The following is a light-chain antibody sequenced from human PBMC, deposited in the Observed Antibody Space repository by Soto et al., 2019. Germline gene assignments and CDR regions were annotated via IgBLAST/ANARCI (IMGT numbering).Light chain of an antibody. CDR1: QSISSY. V-gene: IGKV1-39*01. Sequence: DRVTITCRASQSISSYLNWYQQKPGKAPKLLIYAASSLQSGVPSRFSGSGSGTDFTLTISSLQPEDFATYYCQQSYSTLGTFGQGTKVDIK. CDR3: QQSYSTLGT. CDR2: AAS. J-gene: IGKJ1*01.